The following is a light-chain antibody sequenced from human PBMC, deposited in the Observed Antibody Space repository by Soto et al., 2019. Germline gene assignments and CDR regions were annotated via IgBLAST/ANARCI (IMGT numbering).Light chain of an antibody. Sequence: EIVVTQSPGTLSLSPGERATLSCRASQSVTSYLAWYQQKPGQAPRLLIYDVSNRASGIPARFSGSGSETDFTLTISSLQPEDFATYYCLQLNDYPLTFGQGTKVDIK. V-gene: IGKV3-11*01. J-gene: IGKJ1*01. CDR2: DVS. CDR1: QSVTSY. CDR3: LQLNDYPLT.